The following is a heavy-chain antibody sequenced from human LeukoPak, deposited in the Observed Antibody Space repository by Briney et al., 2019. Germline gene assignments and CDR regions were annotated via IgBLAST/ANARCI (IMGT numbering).Heavy chain of an antibody. CDR1: GGTFSSYA. D-gene: IGHD3-10*02. CDR3: ARGRSQMLPPDEYFQH. Sequence: GASVKVSCKASGGTFSSYAISWVRQAPGQGLEWMGRIIPILGIANYAQKFQGRVTITADKSTSTAYMELSSLRSEDTAVYYCARGRSQMLPPDEYFQHWGQGTLVTVSS. V-gene: IGHV1-69*04. J-gene: IGHJ1*01. CDR2: IIPILGIA.